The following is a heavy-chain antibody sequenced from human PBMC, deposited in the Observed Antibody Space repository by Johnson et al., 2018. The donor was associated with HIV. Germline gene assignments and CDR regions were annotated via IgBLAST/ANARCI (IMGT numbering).Heavy chain of an antibody. CDR1: GFIFNDYY. CDR3: AKSPGKDHGGKGGAFDI. J-gene: IGHJ3*02. D-gene: IGHD4-23*01. Sequence: QVQLVESGGGLVKAGGSLRLSCAASGFIFNDYYMSWIRQAPGKGLELLSYISTSGGTLYYADSVKDRFTIFRDNAKSSLYLQMNSLRVEDTAVYYCAKSPGKDHGGKGGAFDIWGQGTMVTVSS. CDR2: ISTSGGTL. V-gene: IGHV3-11*04.